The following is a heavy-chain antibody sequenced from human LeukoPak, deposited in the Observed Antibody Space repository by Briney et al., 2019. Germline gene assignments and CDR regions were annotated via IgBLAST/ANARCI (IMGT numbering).Heavy chain of an antibody. CDR2: IYYSGST. V-gene: IGHV4-31*03. J-gene: IGHJ3*02. Sequence: NPSETLSLTCTVSGGSISSGGYYWSWIRQHPGKGLEWIGYIYYSGSTYYNPSLKSRVTISVDTSKNQFSLKLSSVTAADTAVYYCASDTVTTRGAFDIWGQGTMVTVSS. D-gene: IGHD4-17*01. CDR1: GGSISSGGYY. CDR3: ASDTVTTRGAFDI.